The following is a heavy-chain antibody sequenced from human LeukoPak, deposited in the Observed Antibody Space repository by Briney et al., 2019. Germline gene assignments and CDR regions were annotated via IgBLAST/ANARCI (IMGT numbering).Heavy chain of an antibody. CDR2: INSDGKTT. CDR3: ARALGV. V-gene: IGHV3-74*01. Sequence: PGGSLRLSCAASGFTFSSYWMHWVRQAPGKGLVWVSHINSDGKTTSYADSVKGRFTISRDNAKSTLYLQMNSLRAEDTAVYYCARALGVWGQGTLVTVSS. CDR1: GFTFSSYW. J-gene: IGHJ4*02. D-gene: IGHD3-16*01.